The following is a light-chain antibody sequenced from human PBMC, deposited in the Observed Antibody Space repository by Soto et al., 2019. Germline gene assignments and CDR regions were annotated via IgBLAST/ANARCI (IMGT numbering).Light chain of an antibody. CDR3: ATWDDSVKGCM. Sequence: QSVLIQPPSVSGTLGRRVTITCSGGRSNIGTKTVNWYQNLPGSAPKLVIYDNNRRPSGVPDRFSGSKSGTSASLAISGLQSEDEAHYYCATWDDSVKGCMFGGGTNFTVL. V-gene: IGLV1-44*01. CDR2: DNN. J-gene: IGLJ3*02. CDR1: RSNIGTKT.